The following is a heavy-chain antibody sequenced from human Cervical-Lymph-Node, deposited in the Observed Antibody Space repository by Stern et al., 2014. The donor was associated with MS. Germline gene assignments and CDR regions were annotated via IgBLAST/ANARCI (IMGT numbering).Heavy chain of an antibody. CDR2: IPDSGST. CDR1: GGSISSSGYY. Sequence: VQLVQSGPGLVKPSQTLSLTCTVSGGSISSSGYYWSWIRQPADKGLEWIGRIPDSGSTYYNPSLKSRVPISMDTAQNQFSLKRTSVTAADTAVYYCATTRWDLFTWNWFDPWGQGTLVTVSS. J-gene: IGHJ5*02. CDR3: ATTRWDLFTWNWFDP. V-gene: IGHV4-61*02. D-gene: IGHD1-26*01.